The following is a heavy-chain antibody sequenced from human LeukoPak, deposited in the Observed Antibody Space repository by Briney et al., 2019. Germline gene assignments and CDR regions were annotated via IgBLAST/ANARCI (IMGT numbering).Heavy chain of an antibody. J-gene: IGHJ3*02. V-gene: IGHV3-7*02. CDR1: GFSFSGHW. Sequence: PGGSLRLSCAASGFSFSGHWMNWVRQPPGKGLEWVANIKADGSEKYYVDSVKGRFTISRDNSKNTLYLQMNSLRTEDTAVYYCAKGVSSSWSNDAFDIWGQGTMVTVSS. CDR2: IKADGSEK. D-gene: IGHD6-13*01. CDR3: AKGVSSSWSNDAFDI.